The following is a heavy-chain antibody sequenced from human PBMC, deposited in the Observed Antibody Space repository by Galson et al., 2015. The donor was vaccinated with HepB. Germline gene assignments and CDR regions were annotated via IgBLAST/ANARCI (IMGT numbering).Heavy chain of an antibody. V-gene: IGHV4-59*01. CDR3: ARGGWRRSVEMATTFYSDY. CDR2: IYYSGST. CDR1: GGSISSSY. Sequence: SETLSLTCTVSGGSISSSYWSWIRQPPGKGLEWIGYIYYSGSTNYNPSLKSRVTISVDTSKNQFSLKLSSVTAADTAVYYCARGGWRRSVEMATTFYSDYWGQGTLVTVSS. J-gene: IGHJ4*02. D-gene: IGHD5-24*01.